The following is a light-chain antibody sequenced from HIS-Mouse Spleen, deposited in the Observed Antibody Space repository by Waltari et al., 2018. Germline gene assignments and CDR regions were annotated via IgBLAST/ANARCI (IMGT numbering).Light chain of an antibody. Sequence: SYELTQPPSVSVSPGQTARNTCPGGALPTKYAYWYQQKSGQAPVLVIYEDSKRPSGIPERFSGSSSGTMATLTISGAQVEDEADYYCYSTDSSGNHRVFGGGTKLTVL. V-gene: IGLV3-10*01. CDR3: YSTDSSGNHRV. CDR1: ALPTKY. J-gene: IGLJ2*01. CDR2: EDS.